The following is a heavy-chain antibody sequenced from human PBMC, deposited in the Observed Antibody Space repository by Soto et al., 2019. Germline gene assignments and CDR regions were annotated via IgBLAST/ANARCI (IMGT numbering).Heavy chain of an antibody. V-gene: IGHV3-48*02. CDR2: ISSSSSTI. CDR1: GFTFSSYS. CDR3: AREIPRQTLPYSSSPGY. Sequence: GGSLRLSCAASGFTFSSYSMNWVRQAPGKGLEWVSYISSSSSTIYYADSVKGRFTISRDNAKNSLYLQMNSLRDEDTAVYYGAREIPRQTLPYSSSPGYWGQGTLVTVSS. D-gene: IGHD6-13*01. J-gene: IGHJ4*02.